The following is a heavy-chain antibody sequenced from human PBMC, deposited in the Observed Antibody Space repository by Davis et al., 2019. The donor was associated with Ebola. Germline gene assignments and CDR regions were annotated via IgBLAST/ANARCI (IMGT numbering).Heavy chain of an antibody. J-gene: IGHJ6*02. CDR3: ARGGIAARPGYGMDV. D-gene: IGHD6-6*01. Sequence: GGSLRLSCAASGFIFSNYAMHWVRQAPGKGLEWVAVISFDENHKYYADSVKGRFTISRDNSKNTLYLQMNSLRPEDTAVYYCARGGIAARPGYGMDVWGQGTTVTVSS. CDR1: GFIFSNYA. CDR2: ISFDENHK. V-gene: IGHV3-30*04.